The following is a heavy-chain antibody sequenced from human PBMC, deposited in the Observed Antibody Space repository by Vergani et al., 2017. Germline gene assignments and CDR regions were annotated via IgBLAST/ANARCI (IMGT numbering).Heavy chain of an antibody. CDR2: ISYDGSNK. CDR1: GFTSSSYA. CDR3: ARQGLMVATIFDY. Sequence: QVQLVESGGGVVQPGRPLRLSCAASGFTSSSYAMHWVRQAPGKGLEWVAVISYDGSNKYYADSVKRRFTISRDNSKNTLYLQMNSLRAEDTAVYYCARQGLMVATIFDYWGQGTLVTVSS. D-gene: IGHD5-12*01. V-gene: IGHV3-30*04. J-gene: IGHJ4*02.